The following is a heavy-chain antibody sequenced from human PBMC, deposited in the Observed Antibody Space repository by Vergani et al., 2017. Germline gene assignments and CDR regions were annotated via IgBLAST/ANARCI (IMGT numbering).Heavy chain of an antibody. J-gene: IGHJ4*02. D-gene: IGHD6-6*01. CDR3: ARGGIYSSSDY. V-gene: IGHV4-34*01. Sequence: QVHLQQWGAGLLKSSETLSLSCAVYGGSFSGHYWSWIRQPPGKGLEWIGEINHSGSTIYNPSLKSRVTISVDTSKNQISLNLTSVTAADTAVYYCARGGIYSSSDYWGQGTLVTVSS. CDR1: GGSFSGHY. CDR2: INHSGST.